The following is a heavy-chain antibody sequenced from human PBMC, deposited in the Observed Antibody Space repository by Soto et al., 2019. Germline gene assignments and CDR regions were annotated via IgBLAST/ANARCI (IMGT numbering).Heavy chain of an antibody. D-gene: IGHD3-10*01. J-gene: IGHJ4*02. Sequence: SETLSLTCTVSGGSISSGGYYWSWIRQHPGKGLEWIGYIYYSGSTYYNPSLKSRVTISVDTSKNQFSLKLSSVTAADTAVYYCARLLWFGELWGFDYWGQGTLVTVSS. CDR3: ARLLWFGELWGFDY. V-gene: IGHV4-31*03. CDR1: GGSISSGGYY. CDR2: IYYSGST.